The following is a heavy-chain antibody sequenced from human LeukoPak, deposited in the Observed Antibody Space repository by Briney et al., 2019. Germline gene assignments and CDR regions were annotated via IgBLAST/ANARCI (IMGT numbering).Heavy chain of an antibody. J-gene: IGHJ6*03. CDR1: GGSISSYY. CDR3: ARGPLYNYYYYMDV. D-gene: IGHD2-2*02. Sequence: TPSETLSLTCTVSGGSISSYYWSWIRQPPGKGLEWIGYIYYSGSTNYNPSLKSRVTISVDTSKNQFSLKLSSVTAADKAVYYCARGPLYNYYYYMDVWGKGTTVTVSS. CDR2: IYYSGST. V-gene: IGHV4-59*01.